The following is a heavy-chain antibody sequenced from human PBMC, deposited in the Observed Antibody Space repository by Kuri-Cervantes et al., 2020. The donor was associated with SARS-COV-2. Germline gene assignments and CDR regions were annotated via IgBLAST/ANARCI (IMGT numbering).Heavy chain of an antibody. Sequence: SETLSLTCAFYGESFSGYYWNWIRQSPGKGLEWIGEVNHRGSTNYNPSLKSRVTISVDTSSKQFSLHLSSVTAADTAVYYCAREDIVVVPAASDAFDIWGQGTMVTVSS. CDR2: VNHRGST. CDR3: AREDIVVVPAASDAFDI. J-gene: IGHJ3*02. CDR1: GESFSGYY. V-gene: IGHV4-34*01. D-gene: IGHD2-2*01.